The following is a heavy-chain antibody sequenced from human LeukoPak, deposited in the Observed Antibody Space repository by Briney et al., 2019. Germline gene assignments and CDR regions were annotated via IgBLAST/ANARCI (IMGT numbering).Heavy chain of an antibody. CDR1: GFTFSSYW. Sequence: GGSLRLSCAASGFTFSSYWMHWVRHAPGKGLVWVSRIKSDGSTRYADSVKGRFTISIDNAKNTVSLQMNSLRAEDTGVYYCARAPSEIGGYYPEYFRHWGQGTLVTVSP. D-gene: IGHD3-22*01. CDR3: ARAPSEIGGYYPEYFRH. CDR2: IKSDGST. J-gene: IGHJ1*01. V-gene: IGHV3-74*01.